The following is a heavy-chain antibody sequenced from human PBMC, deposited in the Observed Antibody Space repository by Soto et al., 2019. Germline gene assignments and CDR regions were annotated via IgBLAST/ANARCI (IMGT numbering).Heavy chain of an antibody. CDR1: GYTFTSYG. D-gene: IGHD2-15*01. V-gene: IGHV1-18*01. CDR2: ISAYNAAT. CDR3: ARFQGIGGGSFGMDV. J-gene: IGHJ6*02. Sequence: QGQLVQSGAEVKQPGASVKVSCKASGYTFTSYGISWVRQAPGQGLEWMGWISAYNAATNYAQKLQGRVTMTTDTSTNTAYMDLRSLRSDDTAVYYCARFQGIGGGSFGMDVWGQGTRVIVSS.